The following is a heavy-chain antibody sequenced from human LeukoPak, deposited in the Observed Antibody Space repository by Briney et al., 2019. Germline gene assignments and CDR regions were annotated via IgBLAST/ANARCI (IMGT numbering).Heavy chain of an antibody. J-gene: IGHJ4*02. CDR1: GFTFKTYA. CDR3: AKDAQGLVRGGIYFDF. CDR2: MSGSGSSA. Sequence: GGSLRLSCAASGFTFKTYAMNWVRQVPGKGPEWVSSMSGSGSSADYADSVKGRFTISRDNSKNTLYLQMNSLRAEDTALYYCAKDAQGLVRGGIYFDFWGQGSLVTVSS. D-gene: IGHD6-19*01. V-gene: IGHV3-23*01.